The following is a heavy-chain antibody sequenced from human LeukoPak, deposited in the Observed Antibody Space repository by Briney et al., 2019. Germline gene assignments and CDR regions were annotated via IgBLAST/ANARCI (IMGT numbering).Heavy chain of an antibody. CDR3: ARDRPAAYYDFWSGPFPAVNWFDP. Sequence: PGGSLRLSCAASGFTFDDYGMSWVRQAPGKGLEWVSGINWNGGSTGYADSVKGRFTISRDNAKNSLYLQMNSLRAEDTALYHCARDRPAAYYDFWSGPFPAVNWFDPWGQGTLVTVSS. V-gene: IGHV3-20*01. CDR1: GFTFDDYG. D-gene: IGHD3-3*01. J-gene: IGHJ5*02. CDR2: INWNGGST.